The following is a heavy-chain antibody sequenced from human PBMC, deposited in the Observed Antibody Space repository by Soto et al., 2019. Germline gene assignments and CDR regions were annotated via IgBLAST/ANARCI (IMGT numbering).Heavy chain of an antibody. J-gene: IGHJ4*02. CDR3: ARLASGSYDY. D-gene: IGHD1-26*01. CDR1: GGTFSTYI. CDR2: ISPMVGIA. V-gene: IGHV1-69*02. Sequence: QVQLVQSGAEVKKPGSSVRVSCKASGGTFSTYIISWVRQAPGQGPEWMGRISPMVGIAIYAQKFQGRIAITADKSTSIAYLEVTSLRNEDTAVYYCARLASGSYDYWGQGTLITVSS.